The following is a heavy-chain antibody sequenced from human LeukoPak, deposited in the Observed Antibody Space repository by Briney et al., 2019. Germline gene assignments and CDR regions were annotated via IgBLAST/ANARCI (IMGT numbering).Heavy chain of an antibody. CDR3: ARNYGGNSAG. D-gene: IGHD4-23*01. J-gene: IGHJ4*02. CDR1: GFTFSSYA. V-gene: IGHV3-23*01. Sequence: GGSLRLSCAASGFTFSSYAMSWVRQAPGKGLEWVSAISGSGVSTYFADSVKGRFTISRDNAKNSLYLQMNSLRDEDTAVYYCARNYGGNSAGWGQGTLVTVSS. CDR2: ISGSGVST.